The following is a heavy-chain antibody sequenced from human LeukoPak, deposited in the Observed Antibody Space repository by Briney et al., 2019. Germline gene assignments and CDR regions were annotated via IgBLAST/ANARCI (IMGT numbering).Heavy chain of an antibody. CDR2: IKQDGSEK. Sequence: PGGPLRLSCAASGFTFSSYWMSWVRQAPGKGLEWVANIKQDGSEKYYVDSVKGRFTISRDNAKNSLYLQMNSLRAEDTAVYYCARDPLPYYDFWSGYYRGRDWFDPWGQGTLVTVSS. CDR3: ARDPLPYYDFWSGYYRGRDWFDP. V-gene: IGHV3-7*01. CDR1: GFTFSSYW. J-gene: IGHJ5*02. D-gene: IGHD3-3*01.